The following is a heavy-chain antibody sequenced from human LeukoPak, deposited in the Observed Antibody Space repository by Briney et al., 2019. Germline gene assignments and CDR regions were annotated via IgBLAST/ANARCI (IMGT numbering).Heavy chain of an antibody. Sequence: AAVTLSCTASAYSITDYYLDWERPAPGPGLEWMGWIIPNTGGTNYAQKFQDWVTMSSDTSISTAYMELSSLRSDDTAVYYCARGSPSYAQWHFDLWGRGTLVTVSS. J-gene: IGHJ2*01. CDR3: ARGSPSYAQWHFDL. CDR1: AYSITDYY. V-gene: IGHV1-2*04. CDR2: IIPNTGGT. D-gene: IGHD2/OR15-2a*01.